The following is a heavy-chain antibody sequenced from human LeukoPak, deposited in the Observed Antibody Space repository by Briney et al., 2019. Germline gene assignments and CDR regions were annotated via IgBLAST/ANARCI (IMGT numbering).Heavy chain of an antibody. V-gene: IGHV4-4*07. CDR3: ARVSYGGTYDAFDI. Sequence: SETLSLTCSVSGGSISSYYWSWIRQPAGKGLEWIGRIYTSGSTNYNPSLKSRVTMSVDTSKNQFSLKLSSVTAADTAVYYCARVSYGGTYDAFDIWGQGTMVTVSS. J-gene: IGHJ3*02. CDR2: IYTSGST. D-gene: IGHD4-23*01. CDR1: GGSISSYY.